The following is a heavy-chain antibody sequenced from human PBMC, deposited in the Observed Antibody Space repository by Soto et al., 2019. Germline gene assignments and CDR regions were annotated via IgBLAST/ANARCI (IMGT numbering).Heavy chain of an antibody. Sequence: GASVKVSCKASGYTFTSYAMHWVRQAPGQRLEWMGWINAGNGNTKYSQKFQGRVTITRDTSASTAYMELSSLRSEDTAVYYCARSIVVVTAADYWGQGTLFTVSS. J-gene: IGHJ4*02. CDR3: ARSIVVVTAADY. CDR2: INAGNGNT. D-gene: IGHD2-21*02. CDR1: GYTFTSYA. V-gene: IGHV1-3*01.